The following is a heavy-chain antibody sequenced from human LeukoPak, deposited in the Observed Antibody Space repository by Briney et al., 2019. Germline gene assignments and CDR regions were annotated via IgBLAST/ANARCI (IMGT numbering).Heavy chain of an antibody. J-gene: IGHJ6*03. D-gene: IGHD2-2*02. CDR2: ISSSGSTV. Sequence: GGSLRLSCAASGFTFSDYYMSWIRQAPGKELEWVSYISSSGSTVYYADSVKGRFTISRDNAKNSLYLQMNSLRAEDTAVYYCARDQPDIVVVPAAIPGGYYYYYMDVWGKGTTVTVSS. CDR1: GFTFSDYY. CDR3: ARDQPDIVVVPAAIPGGYYYYYMDV. V-gene: IGHV3-11*04.